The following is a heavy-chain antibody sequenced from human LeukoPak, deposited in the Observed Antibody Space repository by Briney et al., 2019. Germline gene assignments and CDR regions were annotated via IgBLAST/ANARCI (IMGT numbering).Heavy chain of an antibody. CDR1: GYTFTGYY. D-gene: IGHD3-10*01. CDR3: ARGLLSTYYYVSGTYYNLPDFDY. Sequence: VASVKVSCKASGYTFTGYYMHWVRQAPGQGLEWMGWINPNSSGTNYAQKFQGRVTMTRDSSINTAYMELSRLRSDDTAVYYCARGLLSTYYYVSGTYYNLPDFDYWGQGTLVTVSS. V-gene: IGHV1-2*02. J-gene: IGHJ4*02. CDR2: INPNSSGT.